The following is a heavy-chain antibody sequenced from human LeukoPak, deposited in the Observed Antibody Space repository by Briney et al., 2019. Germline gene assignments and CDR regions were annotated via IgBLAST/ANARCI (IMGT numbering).Heavy chain of an antibody. Sequence: GGSLRLACAASGFTFSSYWMSWVRQAPGNGLEWVANIKQDGSERYYVDSVKGRFTISRDNAKNSLYLQMNSRRAEDTALYYCATCRDVPAPLSFDYWGQGTLVTVSS. J-gene: IGHJ4*02. CDR1: GFTFSSYW. D-gene: IGHD2-2*01. CDR3: ATCRDVPAPLSFDY. V-gene: IGHV3-7*03. CDR2: IKQDGSER.